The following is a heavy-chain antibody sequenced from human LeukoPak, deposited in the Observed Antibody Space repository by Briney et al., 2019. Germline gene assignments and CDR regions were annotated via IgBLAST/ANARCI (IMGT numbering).Heavy chain of an antibody. V-gene: IGHV3-15*01. J-gene: IGHJ6*03. Sequence: GGSLRLSCAASGFTVSSNYMSWVRQAPGKGLEWVGRIKSKTDGGTTDYAAPVKGRFTISRDDSKNTLYLQMNSLKTEDTAVYYCTTEYCSSTSCLYYYYYYMDVWGKGTTVTVSS. CDR2: IKSKTDGGTT. CDR3: TTEYCSSTSCLYYYYYYMDV. D-gene: IGHD2-2*01. CDR1: GFTVSSNY.